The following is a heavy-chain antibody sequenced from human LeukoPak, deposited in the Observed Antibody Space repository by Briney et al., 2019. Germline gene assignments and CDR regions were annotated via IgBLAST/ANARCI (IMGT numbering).Heavy chain of an antibody. V-gene: IGHV3-15*01. CDR3: TTAPYCSGGSCYGVGY. J-gene: IGHJ4*02. Sequence: PGGSLRLSCAASGFTFSNAWMSWVRQAPGKGLEWVGRIKSKTDGGTTDYAAPVKGRFTISRDDSKNTLYLQMNSLKTEDTAVYYCTTAPYCSGGSCYGVGYWGQGTLVTVSS. CDR1: GFTFSNAW. D-gene: IGHD2-15*01. CDR2: IKSKTDGGTT.